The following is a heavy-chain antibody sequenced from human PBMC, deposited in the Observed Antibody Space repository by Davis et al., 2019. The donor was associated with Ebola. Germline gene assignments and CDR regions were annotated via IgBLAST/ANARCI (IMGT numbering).Heavy chain of an antibody. J-gene: IGHJ4*02. CDR2: IYYSGST. Sequence: MPSETLSLTCTVSGGSVSSGSYYWSWIRQPPGKGLEWIGYIYYSGSTNYNPSLKSRVTISVDTSKNQFSLKLSSVTAADTAVYYCARESLGYCSSTSCYAPFDYWGQGTLVTVSS. CDR1: GGSVSSGSYY. V-gene: IGHV4-61*01. CDR3: ARESLGYCSSTSCYAPFDY. D-gene: IGHD2-2*01.